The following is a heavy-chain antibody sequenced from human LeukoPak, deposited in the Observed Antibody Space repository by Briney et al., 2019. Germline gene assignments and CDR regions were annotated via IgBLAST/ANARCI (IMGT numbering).Heavy chain of an antibody. D-gene: IGHD6-6*01. Sequence: PSETLSLTCVVSGCSIRNGDYWGWIRQSPGKGLEWIASMYNSVSIHYNPSLRSRVTILVDTSKNEFSLKMRSVTAADTAVYYCARNSSSGFFDYWGQGTLATVSS. J-gene: IGHJ4*02. CDR3: ARNSSSGFFDY. CDR2: MYNSVSI. CDR1: GCSIRNGDY. V-gene: IGHV4-38-2*01.